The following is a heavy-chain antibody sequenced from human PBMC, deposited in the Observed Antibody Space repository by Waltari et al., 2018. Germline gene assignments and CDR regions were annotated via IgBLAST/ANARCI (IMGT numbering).Heavy chain of an antibody. CDR3: VRTTVVTLKNAFDI. J-gene: IGHJ3*02. CDR2: TRNKTYSYTT. V-gene: IGHV3-72*01. Sequence: EVQLVESGGGLVQPGGSLRLSCAASGFSCSDHYMDWVRQAPGKGLEWVGRTRNKTYSYTTEYAASVKGRFTISRDDSKNSLYLQMNSLKTDDTAVYYCVRTTVVTLKNAFDIWGHGTMVTVSS. CDR1: GFSCSDHY. D-gene: IGHD2-21*02.